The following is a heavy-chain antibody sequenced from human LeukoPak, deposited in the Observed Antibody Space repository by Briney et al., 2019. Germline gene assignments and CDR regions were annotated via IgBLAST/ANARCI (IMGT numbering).Heavy chain of an antibody. V-gene: IGHV1-69*13. CDR1: GGTFSSYA. Sequence: SVKVSCKASGGTFSSYAISWVRQAPGQGLEWMGGIIPIFGTANYAQKFQGRVTITADESTSTAYMELSSLRSEDTAVYYCARAPDYYDSNFDYWGQGTLVTVSS. J-gene: IGHJ4*02. CDR3: ARAPDYYDSNFDY. CDR2: IIPIFGTA. D-gene: IGHD3-22*01.